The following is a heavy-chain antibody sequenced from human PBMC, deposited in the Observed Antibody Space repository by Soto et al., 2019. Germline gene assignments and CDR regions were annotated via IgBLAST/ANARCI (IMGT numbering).Heavy chain of an antibody. V-gene: IGHV1-69*04. D-gene: IGHD3-9*01. CDR2: IIPILGIA. J-gene: IGHJ5*02. CDR1: GYTFTSYG. CDR3: ARDIRYFDWLLSNWFDP. Sequence: SVKVSCKASGYTFTSYGISWVRQAPGQGLEWMGRIIPILGIANYAQKFQGRVTITADKSTSTAYMELSSLRSEDTAVFYCARDIRYFDWLLSNWFDPWGQGTLVTVSS.